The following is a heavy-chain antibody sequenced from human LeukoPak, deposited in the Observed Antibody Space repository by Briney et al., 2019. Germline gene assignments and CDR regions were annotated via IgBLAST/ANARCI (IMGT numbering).Heavy chain of an antibody. D-gene: IGHD2-2*01. Sequence: GGSLRLSCAASGFTFSSYWMHWVRQAPGKGLVWVSRVNSDGSSTSYADSVKGRFTISRDNAKNTLYLQVNSLRAEDTAVYYCARDNCYGPWPGYYYYMDVWGKGTTVTVSS. J-gene: IGHJ6*03. CDR1: GFTFSSYW. CDR2: VNSDGSST. V-gene: IGHV3-74*01. CDR3: ARDNCYGPWPGYYYYMDV.